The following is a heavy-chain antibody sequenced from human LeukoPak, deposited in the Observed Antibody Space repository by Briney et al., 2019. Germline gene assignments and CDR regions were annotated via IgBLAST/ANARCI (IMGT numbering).Heavy chain of an antibody. V-gene: IGHV5-51*01. CDR1: GYSFTSYW. CDR3: ASTRYCSSTSCYTAFDI. D-gene: IGHD2-2*02. J-gene: IGHJ3*02. CDR2: IYPGDSDT. Sequence: GESLKISCKGSGYSFTSYWIGWVRQMPGKGLEWMGIIYPGDSDTRYSPSFQGQVTISADKSISTAYLQWSSLKASYNAMYYCASTRYCSSTSCYTAFDIWGQGTMVTVSS.